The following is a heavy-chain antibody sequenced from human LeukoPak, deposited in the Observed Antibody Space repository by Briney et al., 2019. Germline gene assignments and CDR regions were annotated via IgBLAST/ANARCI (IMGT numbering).Heavy chain of an antibody. CDR2: IYYSGST. Sequence: SETLSLTCTVSGGSISSGDYYWSWIRQPPGKGLEWIGYIYYSGSTYYNPSLKSRVTISVDRSKNQFSLKLSSVTAADTAVYHCARKNEAWAFDIWGQGTMVTVSS. D-gene: IGHD2/OR15-2a*01. V-gene: IGHV4-30-4*01. J-gene: IGHJ3*02. CDR3: ARKNEAWAFDI. CDR1: GGSISSGDYY.